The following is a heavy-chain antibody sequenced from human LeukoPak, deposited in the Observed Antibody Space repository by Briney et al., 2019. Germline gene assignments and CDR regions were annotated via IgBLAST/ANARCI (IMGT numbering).Heavy chain of an antibody. CDR1: GFTFSSYG. D-gene: IGHD4-23*01. J-gene: IGHJ4*02. CDR3: AKDGNYGGNGPLDY. CDR2: IWYDGNNK. V-gene: IGHV3-33*06. Sequence: GGSLRLSCAASGFTFSSYGMHWVRQAPGKGLEWVAVIWYDGNNKKYADSVKGRFTISRDNSKCTLYLQMNSLRAEDTAVYYCAKDGNYGGNGPLDYWGQGTLVTVSS.